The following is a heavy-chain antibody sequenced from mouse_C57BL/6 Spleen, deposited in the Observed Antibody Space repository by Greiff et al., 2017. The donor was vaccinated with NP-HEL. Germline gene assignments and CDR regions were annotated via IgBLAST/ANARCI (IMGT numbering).Heavy chain of an antibody. CDR3: TWDDAMDY. CDR2: IDPENGDT. D-gene: IGHD4-1*01. CDR1: GFNIKDDY. J-gene: IGHJ4*01. V-gene: IGHV14-4*01. Sequence: EVQLQQSGAELVRPGASVKLSCTASGFNIKDDYMHWVKQRPEQGLEWIGWIDPENGDTEYASKFQGKATITADTTSNTAYLQLSSLTSEDTAVYYCTWDDAMDYWGQGTSVTVSS.